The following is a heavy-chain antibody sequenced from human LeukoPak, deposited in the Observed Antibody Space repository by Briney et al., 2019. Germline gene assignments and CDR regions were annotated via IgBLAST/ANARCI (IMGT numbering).Heavy chain of an antibody. CDR2: INAGNGKT. CDR3: ARGYYDLLTGHVVTYYFDY. J-gene: IGHJ4*02. Sequence: ASVKVSCKASGYTFTNYAVHWVRQAPGQRLEWMGWINAGNGKTNYSQRFQGRVTLTRDTSASTVYMELRGLRSEDTAVYYCARGYYDLLTGHVVTYYFDYWGQGTLVTVSS. CDR1: GYTFTNYA. V-gene: IGHV1-3*01. D-gene: IGHD3-9*01.